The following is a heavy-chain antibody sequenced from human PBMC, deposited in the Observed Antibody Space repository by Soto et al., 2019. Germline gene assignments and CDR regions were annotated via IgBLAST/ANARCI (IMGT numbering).Heavy chain of an antibody. CDR2: VHRDGST. D-gene: IGHD1-1*01. J-gene: IGHJ4*02. CDR3: ATCHWNGPNDY. V-gene: IGHV3-66*01. Sequence: EVQLEESGGGLVQPGGSLRLSCVASGLTVSSNYVRWVRHAPGKGLEWVSVVHRDGSTDYADSVKGRFTISRDNSKSTVYLQMNSLRDEDTAVYYCATCHWNGPNDYWGQGTLVTVSS. CDR1: GLTVSSNY.